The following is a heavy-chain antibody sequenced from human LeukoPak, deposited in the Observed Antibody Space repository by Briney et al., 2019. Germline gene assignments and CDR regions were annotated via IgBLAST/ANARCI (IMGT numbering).Heavy chain of an antibody. D-gene: IGHD3-22*01. J-gene: IGHJ4*02. CDR3: ARVASGYYSIFNY. Sequence: SVKVSCKASGGTFSSYAISWVRQAPGQGLEWMGRIIPILGIANYAQKFQGRVTITADKSTSTAYMELSSLRSEDTAVYYCARVASGYYSIFNYWGQGTLVTVSS. CDR2: IIPILGIA. V-gene: IGHV1-69*04. CDR1: GGTFSSYA.